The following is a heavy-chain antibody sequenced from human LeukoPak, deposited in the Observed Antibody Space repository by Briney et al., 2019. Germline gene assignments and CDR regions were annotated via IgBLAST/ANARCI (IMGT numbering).Heavy chain of an antibody. CDR3: AKDSEAAAGFYLDS. J-gene: IGHJ4*02. D-gene: IGHD6-25*01. V-gene: IGHV3-23*01. CDR1: GFTFSDYA. CDR2: ISAGGTNT. Sequence: PGGSLRLSCAASGFTFSDYAMTWVRQAPGKGLEWVSSISAGGTNTYRSASATGRFTISRDNSENTLYLQMNNLRAEDTAIYYCAKDSEAAAGFYLDSWGQGTLVTVSS.